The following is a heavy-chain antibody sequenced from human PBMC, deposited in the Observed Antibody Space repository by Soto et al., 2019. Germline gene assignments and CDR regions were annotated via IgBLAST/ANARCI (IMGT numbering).Heavy chain of an antibody. CDR1: GFTFSSYA. D-gene: IGHD3-22*01. Sequence: GGSLRLSCAASGFTFSSYAMHWVRQAPGKGLEYVSAISSNGGSTYYANSVKGRFTISRDNSKNTLYLQMGSLRAEDMAVYYCARGIWDYYDSSDSFSYWGQGTLVTVSS. CDR2: ISSNGGST. J-gene: IGHJ4*02. CDR3: ARGIWDYYDSSDSFSY. V-gene: IGHV3-64*01.